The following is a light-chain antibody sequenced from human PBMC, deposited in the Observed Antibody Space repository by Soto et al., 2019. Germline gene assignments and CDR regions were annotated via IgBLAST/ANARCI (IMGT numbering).Light chain of an antibody. CDR2: GAS. Sequence: EIVLTQSPATLSLSPGARAPLSCRASQSVSSYLAWYQQKPGQAPRLLIYGASSRATGIPDRFSGSGSGTDFTLTISSLEPEDFAVYYCQQRSNWPWTFGQGTKVDI. CDR3: QQRSNWPWT. CDR1: QSVSSY. J-gene: IGKJ1*01. V-gene: IGKV3-11*01.